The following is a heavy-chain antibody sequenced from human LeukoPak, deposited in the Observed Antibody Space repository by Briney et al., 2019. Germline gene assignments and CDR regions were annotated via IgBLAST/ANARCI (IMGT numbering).Heavy chain of an antibody. CDR3: ARGRSRVIATVFSGWFDP. CDR2: INHSGST. Sequence: PSETLSLTCAVYGGSFSGYYWSWIRQPPGKGLEWIGEINHSGSTNYNPSLKSRVTISVDTSKNQFSLKLSSVTAADTAVYYCARGRSRVIATVFSGWFDPWGQGTLVTVSS. J-gene: IGHJ5*02. D-gene: IGHD3-16*02. CDR1: GGSFSGYY. V-gene: IGHV4-34*01.